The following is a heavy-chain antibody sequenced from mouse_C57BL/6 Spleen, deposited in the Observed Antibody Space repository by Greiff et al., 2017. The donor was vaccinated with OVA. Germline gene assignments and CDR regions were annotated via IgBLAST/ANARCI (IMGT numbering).Heavy chain of an antibody. Sequence: QVQLQQPGAELVKPGASVKLSCKASGYTFTSYWMQWVKQRPGQGLEWIGEIDPSDSYTNYNQKFKGKAILTVDTSSSTAYMQLSSLTSEDSAVYYCARPPYDYDGTWFAYWGQGTLVTVSA. V-gene: IGHV1-50*01. J-gene: IGHJ3*01. D-gene: IGHD2-4*01. CDR2: IDPSDSYT. CDR3: ARPPYDYDGTWFAY. CDR1: GYTFTSYW.